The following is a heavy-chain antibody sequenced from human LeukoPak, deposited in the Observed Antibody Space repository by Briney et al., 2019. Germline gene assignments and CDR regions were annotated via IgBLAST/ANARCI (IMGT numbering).Heavy chain of an antibody. CDR1: GGSFSGYY. CDR2: INHSGST. D-gene: IGHD3-9*01. Sequence: PSETLSLTCAVYGGSFSGYYWSWIRQPPGKGLEWIGEINHSGSTNYNPSLKSRVTISVDTSKNQFSLKLSSVTATDTAVYYCAKDRRPYYDILTGFDYWGQGTLVTVSS. V-gene: IGHV4-34*01. CDR3: AKDRRPYYDILTGFDY. J-gene: IGHJ4*02.